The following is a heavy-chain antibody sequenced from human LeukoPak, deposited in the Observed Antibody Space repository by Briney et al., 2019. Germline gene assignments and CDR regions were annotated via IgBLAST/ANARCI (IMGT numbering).Heavy chain of an antibody. D-gene: IGHD3-10*01. CDR2: INPNSGGT. J-gene: IGHJ6*03. V-gene: IGHV1-2*02. Sequence: ASVKVSCKASGYTFTGYYMHWVRQAPGQGLEWMGWINPNSGGTNYAQKFQGRVTMTRDTSISTAYMELSRLRSDDTAVYYCARGDHYYGSGSYQVYYYYYMGVWGKGTTVTVSS. CDR3: ARGDHYYGSGSYQVYYYYYMGV. CDR1: GYTFTGYY.